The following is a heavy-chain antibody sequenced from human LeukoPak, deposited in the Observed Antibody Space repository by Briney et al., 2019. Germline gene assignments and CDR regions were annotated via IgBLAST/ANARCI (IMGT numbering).Heavy chain of an antibody. CDR1: GGSISSYY. V-gene: IGHV4-59*01. CDR3: AREGYSYGLDY. D-gene: IGHD5-18*01. CDR2: IYYSGST. Sequence: SETLSLTCTVSGGSISSYYWSWIRQPPGKGLEWIGYIYYSGSTNYNPSLKSRVTTSVDTSKNQFSLKLSSVTAADTAVYYCAREGYSYGLDYWGQGTLVTVSS. J-gene: IGHJ4*02.